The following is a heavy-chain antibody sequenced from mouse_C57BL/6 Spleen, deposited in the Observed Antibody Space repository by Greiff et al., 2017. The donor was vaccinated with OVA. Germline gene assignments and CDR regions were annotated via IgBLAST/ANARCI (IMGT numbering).Heavy chain of an antibody. CDR2: ISNGCGST. J-gene: IGHJ1*03. V-gene: IGHV5-12*01. CDR3: ARHILGRGYFDV. CDR1: GFTFSDYY. D-gene: IGHD4-1*01. Sequence: EVQLVESGGGLVQPGGSLKLSCAASGFTFSDYYMYWVRQTPEKRLEWVAYISNGCGSTYYPDTVKGRFTISRDNAKNTLYLQMSRLKSEDTAMYYCARHILGRGYFDVWGTGTTVTVSS.